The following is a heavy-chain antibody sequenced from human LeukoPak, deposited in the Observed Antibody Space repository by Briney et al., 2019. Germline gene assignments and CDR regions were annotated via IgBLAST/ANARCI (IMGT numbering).Heavy chain of an antibody. CDR1: GFTFTTYW. V-gene: IGHV3-7*01. Sequence: GGSLRLSCAASGFTFTTYWMGWVRQAPGKGLEWVANIKQDGSEKYYVDSVKGRFTISRDNAKNSLYLQMNSLRAEDTALYYCARDSTGYGYEEWNWGQGTLVTVSS. CDR3: ARDSTGYGYEEWN. D-gene: IGHD5-18*01. J-gene: IGHJ4*02. CDR2: IKQDGSEK.